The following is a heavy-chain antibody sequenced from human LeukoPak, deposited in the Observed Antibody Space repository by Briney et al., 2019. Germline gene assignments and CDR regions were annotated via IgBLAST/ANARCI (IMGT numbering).Heavy chain of an antibody. CDR2: LSNTGNI. Sequence: PGGSLRLSCAASGFTFSSYGMNWVRQAPGKGLEWLSYLSNTGNIHSAQSVKGRFTISRDNAKSSLYLQMDGLRAEDTAVYYCARRGDSPMIGDHWGQGILVTVAS. J-gene: IGHJ4*02. CDR1: GFTFSSYG. V-gene: IGHV3-48*01. D-gene: IGHD3-10*02. CDR3: ARRGDSPMIGDH.